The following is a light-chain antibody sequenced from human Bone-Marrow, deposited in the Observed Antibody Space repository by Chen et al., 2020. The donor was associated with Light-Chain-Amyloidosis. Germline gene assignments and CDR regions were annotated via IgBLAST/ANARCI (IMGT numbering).Light chain of an antibody. V-gene: IGLV1-47*01. CDR3: AAWDDSLSIWV. Sequence: QSVLTQPPSASGTPGQRVIISCSGSSSTIGNNYVYWYQQLPEPAPKLLIYNNSQRPSGVPDRVYGSESGTSASLDISGLRSEDEADYYCAAWDDSLSIWVFGGGTKVTVL. J-gene: IGLJ3*02. CDR2: NNS. CDR1: SSTIGNNY.